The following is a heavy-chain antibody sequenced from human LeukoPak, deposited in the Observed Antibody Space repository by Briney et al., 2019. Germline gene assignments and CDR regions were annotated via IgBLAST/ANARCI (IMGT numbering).Heavy chain of an antibody. D-gene: IGHD2-2*01. CDR2: IYQSGST. J-gene: IGHJ5*02. CDR3: AREVGYCSRTSCLDWFDP. CDR1: GYSISSGYY. V-gene: IGHV4-38-2*01. Sequence: PSETLSLTCAVSGYSISSGYYWGWIRQPPGKGLEWIGNIYQSGSTFHNPSLKSRATISLDTSKNQFSLKLRSVTAADTAVYYCAREVGYCSRTSCLDWFDPWGQGTLVTVPS.